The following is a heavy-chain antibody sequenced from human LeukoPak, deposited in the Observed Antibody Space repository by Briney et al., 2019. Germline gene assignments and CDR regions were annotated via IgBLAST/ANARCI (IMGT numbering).Heavy chain of an antibody. CDR2: INPTSGGT. CDR3: ATDLNYCSGGGCYEY. J-gene: IGHJ4*02. V-gene: IGHV1-2*02. Sequence: ASVKVSCKASGYTFTGYYMHWVRQAPGQGLEWMGWINPTSGGTNYAQKFQGRVTMTRDTSISTAYMELSSLRSDDTAMYYCATDLNYCSGGGCYEYWGQGTLVTVSS. CDR1: GYTFTGYY. D-gene: IGHD2-15*01.